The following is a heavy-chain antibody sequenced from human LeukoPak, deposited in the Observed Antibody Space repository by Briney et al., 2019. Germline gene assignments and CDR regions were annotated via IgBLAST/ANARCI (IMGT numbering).Heavy chain of an antibody. CDR2: IYSGGST. CDR3: AGPRGYSYGYGY. Sequence: WVSVIYSGGSTYYADSVKGRFTISRDNSKNTLYLQMNSLRAEDTAVYYCAGPRGYSYGYGYWGQGTLVTVSS. V-gene: IGHV3-66*02. J-gene: IGHJ4*02. D-gene: IGHD5-18*01.